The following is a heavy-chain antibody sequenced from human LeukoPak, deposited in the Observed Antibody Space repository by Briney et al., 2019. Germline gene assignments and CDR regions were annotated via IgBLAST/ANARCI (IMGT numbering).Heavy chain of an antibody. CDR3: ASRDYTSSKY. V-gene: IGHV3-74*01. D-gene: IGHD6-6*01. CDR2: INSDGSIT. CDR1: GFAFSRYW. J-gene: IGHJ4*02. Sequence: GGSLTLSCAASGFAFSRYWMHWVRQAPGKGLVWVSDINSDGSITRYADSVKGRFTISRDNAKNTLYLQMNRLRAEDTAVYYCASRDYTSSKYWGQGTLVTVSS.